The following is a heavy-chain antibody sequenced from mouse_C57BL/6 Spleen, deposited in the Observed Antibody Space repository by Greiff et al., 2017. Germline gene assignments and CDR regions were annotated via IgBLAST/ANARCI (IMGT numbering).Heavy chain of an antibody. Sequence: VQLQQSGPELVKPGASVKIPCKASGYTFTDYNMDWVKQSHGKSLEWIGDINPNNGGTIYNQKFKGKATLTVDKSSSTAYMELRSLTSEDTAVYYCATLLQFAYWGQGTLVTVSA. CDR2: INPNNGGT. V-gene: IGHV1-18*01. CDR1: GYTFTDYN. J-gene: IGHJ3*01. D-gene: IGHD2-10*01. CDR3: ATLLQFAY.